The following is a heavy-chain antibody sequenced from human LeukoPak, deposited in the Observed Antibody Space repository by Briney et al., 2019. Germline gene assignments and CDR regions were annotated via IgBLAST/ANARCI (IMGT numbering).Heavy chain of an antibody. Sequence: ASVKVSCKASGGTFSSYAISWVRQAPGQGLEWMGGIIPIFGTANYAQKFQGRVTITADESTSTAYMELSSLRSEDTAVYYCARAKHLGVLRYFDWLPPKNWFDPWGQGTLVTVSS. J-gene: IGHJ5*02. CDR2: IIPIFGTA. CDR1: GGTFSSYA. V-gene: IGHV1-69*01. D-gene: IGHD3-9*01. CDR3: ARAKHLGVLRYFDWLPPKNWFDP.